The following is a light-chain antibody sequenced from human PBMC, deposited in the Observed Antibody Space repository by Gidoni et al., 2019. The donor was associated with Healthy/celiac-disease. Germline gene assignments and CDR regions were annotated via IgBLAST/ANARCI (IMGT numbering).Light chain of an antibody. V-gene: IGKV3-20*01. CDR3: QQYGSSPRT. J-gene: IGKJ1*01. CDR1: QSVSSGY. Sequence: IVLTQSPGPLSLSPGERATLPCRASQSVSSGYLAWYQQKPGQAPRLLIYGASSRATGLPDRFSGSGSGTDFTLTISRLEPEDFAVYYCQQYGSSPRTFGQXTKVEIK. CDR2: GAS.